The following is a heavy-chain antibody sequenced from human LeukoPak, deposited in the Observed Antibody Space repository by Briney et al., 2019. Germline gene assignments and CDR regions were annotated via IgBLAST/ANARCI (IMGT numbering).Heavy chain of an antibody. CDR3: ARNYDYYYYMDV. CDR2: IYYTGGT. CDR1: GGSITTSSYY. D-gene: IGHD3-10*01. Sequence: KPSETLSLTCSVSGGSITTSSYYWGWIRQPPEKGLEWIGSIYYTGGTSYSPSLKSRVTISVDTSKNQFSLKLSSVTAADTAVYYCARNYDYYYYMDVWGKGTTVTVSS. J-gene: IGHJ6*03. V-gene: IGHV4-39*07.